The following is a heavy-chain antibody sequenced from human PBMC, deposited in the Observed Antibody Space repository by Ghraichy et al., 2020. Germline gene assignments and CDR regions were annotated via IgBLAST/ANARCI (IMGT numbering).Heavy chain of an antibody. CDR1: GFTFSSYD. V-gene: IGHV3-13*04. J-gene: IGHJ6*03. Sequence: GGSLRLSCAASGFTFSSYDMHWVRQATGKGLEWVSAIGTAGDTYYPGSVKGRFTISRENAKNSLYLQMNSLRAGDTAVYYCARATVLIPRLELERRYYYYMDVWGKGTTVTVSS. CDR3: ARATVLIPRLELERRYYYYMDV. D-gene: IGHD1-1*01. CDR2: IGTAGDT.